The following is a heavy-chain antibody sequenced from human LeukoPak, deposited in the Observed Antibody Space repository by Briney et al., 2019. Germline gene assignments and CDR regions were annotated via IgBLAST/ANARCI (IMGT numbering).Heavy chain of an antibody. CDR3: ARVSGSSSGCVDY. J-gene: IGHJ4*02. CDR2: IWYDGSNK. Sequence: GRSLRLSCAASGFTFSSYGMHWVRQAPGKGLEWVAVIWYDGSNKYYADSVKSRFTISRDNSKNTLYLQMNSLRAEDTAVYYCARVSGSSSGCVDYWGQGTLVTVSS. V-gene: IGHV3-33*01. D-gene: IGHD6-6*01. CDR1: GFTFSSYG.